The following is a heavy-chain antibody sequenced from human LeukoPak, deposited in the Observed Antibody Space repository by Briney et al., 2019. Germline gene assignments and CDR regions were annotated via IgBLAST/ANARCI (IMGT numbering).Heavy chain of an antibody. CDR3: ARGRSRWYSSSWYWGIYFDY. CDR2: IKQDGSEK. D-gene: IGHD6-13*01. Sequence: GGSLRLSCAASGFTFSSYWMSWVRQAPGKGLEWVANIKQDGSEKYYAESVKGRFTISRDNAENSLYLQMNSLRAEDTAVYYCARGRSRWYSSSWYWGIYFDYWGQGTLVTVSS. CDR1: GFTFSSYW. V-gene: IGHV3-7*01. J-gene: IGHJ4*02.